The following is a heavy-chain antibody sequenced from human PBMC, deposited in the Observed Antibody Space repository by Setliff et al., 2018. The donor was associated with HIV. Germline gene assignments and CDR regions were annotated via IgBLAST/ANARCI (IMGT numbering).Heavy chain of an antibody. CDR3: VRGPQWLVQKGRVYYFDY. CDR1: GVSISSGDYY. V-gene: IGHV4-30-4*08. D-gene: IGHD6-19*01. J-gene: IGHJ4*02. CDR2: IYYSGTT. Sequence: LSLTCTVSGVSISSGDYYWSWIRQPPGKGLEWIGYIYYSGTTYYNPSLKSRITMSIDTSKNQFSLKLSSVTAADTAVYFCVRGPQWLVQKGRVYYFDYWGQGTLVTVSS.